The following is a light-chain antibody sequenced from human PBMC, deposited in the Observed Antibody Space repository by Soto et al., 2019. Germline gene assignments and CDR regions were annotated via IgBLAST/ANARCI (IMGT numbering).Light chain of an antibody. V-gene: IGKV1-5*01. J-gene: IGKJ5*01. CDR1: QSISSC. Sequence: DIAMTQSPSTLSVSLGERATLSCRASQSISSCLAWYQQKPGQAPKLLIYAASSLESGIPSRFSGSGSGTDFTLTISSLQPEDFAAYYCQQNKNTLNFGQGTRLEIK. CDR2: AAS. CDR3: QQNKNTLN.